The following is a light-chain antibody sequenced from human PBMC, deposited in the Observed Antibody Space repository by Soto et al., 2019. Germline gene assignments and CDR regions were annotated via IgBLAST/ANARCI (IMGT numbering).Light chain of an antibody. J-gene: IGLJ3*02. CDR3: NLYAGNNTWV. Sequence: QSALTQPPSASGSPGQSVTISCTGTSSDVGGYKYVSWYQQHPGKAPKLMIYEINKRPSGVPNRFSGSKSGNAASLTVSGLQAEDEADYYCNLYAGNNTWVFGEGTKLTVL. CDR1: SSDVGGYKY. V-gene: IGLV2-8*01. CDR2: EIN.